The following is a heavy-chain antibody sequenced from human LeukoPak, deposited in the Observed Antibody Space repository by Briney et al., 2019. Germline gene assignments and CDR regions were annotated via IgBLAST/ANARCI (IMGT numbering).Heavy chain of an antibody. D-gene: IGHD2-2*01. J-gene: IGHJ4*02. CDR2: IIPIFGTA. CDR1: GGTFSSYA. CDR3: ASGYCSSTSCYAMGFDY. Sequence: GASVNVSCKASGGTFSSYAISWVRQAPGQGLEWMGGIIPIFGTANYAQKFQGRVTITADESTSTAYMELSSLRSEDTAVYYCASGYCSSTSCYAMGFDYWGQGTLVTVSS. V-gene: IGHV1-69*13.